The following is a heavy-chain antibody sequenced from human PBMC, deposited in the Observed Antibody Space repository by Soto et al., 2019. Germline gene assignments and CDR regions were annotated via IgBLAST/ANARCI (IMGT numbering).Heavy chain of an antibody. D-gene: IGHD3-22*01. CDR1: GGSISSRNYY. J-gene: IGHJ6*02. CDR3: ASQYYYDTSRYYGMDV. Sequence: SETLSLTCTVSGGSISSRNYYWGWIRQPPGKGLEWIGSIHYSGSIYYNSSLESRVTISVDTSKNQFSLKLSSVTAADTAVYYCASQYYYDTSRYYGMDVWGRGTTVT. V-gene: IGHV4-39*01. CDR2: IHYSGSI.